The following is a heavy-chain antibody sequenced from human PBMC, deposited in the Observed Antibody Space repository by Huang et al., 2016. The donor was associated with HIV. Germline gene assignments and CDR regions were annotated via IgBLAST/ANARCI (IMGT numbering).Heavy chain of an antibody. CDR1: GFTFSSYN. J-gene: IGHJ4*02. Sequence: EVQLVESGGGLVQPGGSLRLSCTASGFTFSSYNMKWVIQAPGKGLECVSYINNSSSTINYAGSVNGRFTISRDNVKNSLYLQMHSLRAEDTAVYYWARLVVRGVKDNWGQGTLVTVSS. CDR2: INNSSSTI. D-gene: IGHD3-10*01. CDR3: ARLVVRGVKDN. V-gene: IGHV3-48*01.